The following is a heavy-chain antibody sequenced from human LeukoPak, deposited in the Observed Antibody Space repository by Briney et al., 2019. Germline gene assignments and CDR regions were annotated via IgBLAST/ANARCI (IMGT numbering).Heavy chain of an antibody. J-gene: IGHJ5*02. CDR3: ARGLGPGNWFDP. CDR2: IYHSGST. V-gene: IGHV4-38-2*02. CDR1: GGSISSGYY. D-gene: IGHD3-10*01. Sequence: KPSETLSLTCSVSGGSISSGYYWGWIRQPPGKGLEWIGSIYHSGSTFYNPSLKSRVTISVDTSKNQFSLKLSSVTAADTAMFYCARGLGPGNWFDPWGQGTLVTVSS.